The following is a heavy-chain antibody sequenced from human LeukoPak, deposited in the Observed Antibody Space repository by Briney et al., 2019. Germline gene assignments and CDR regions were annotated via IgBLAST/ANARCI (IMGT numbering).Heavy chain of an antibody. V-gene: IGHV3-21*01. CDR1: GFTFSTYS. CDR3: ARVWATVTTRGYYFDY. J-gene: IGHJ4*02. CDR2: ISNDGRYI. Sequence: GGSLRLSCAASGFTFSTYSINWVRQAPGKGLEWVSSISNDGRYIYYADSVKGRFTISRDNAKNSLYLQLHSLRAEDTAVYYCARVWATVTTRGYYFDYWGPGTLVTV. D-gene: IGHD4-17*01.